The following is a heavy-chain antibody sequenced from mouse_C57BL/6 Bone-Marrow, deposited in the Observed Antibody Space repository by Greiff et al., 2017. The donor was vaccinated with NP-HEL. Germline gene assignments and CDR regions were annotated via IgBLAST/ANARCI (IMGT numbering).Heavy chain of an antibody. J-gene: IGHJ1*03. D-gene: IGHD1-1*01. CDR2: SRNKANDYTT. CDR3: ARDAGLRYRYFDV. Sequence: EVNVVESGGGLVQSGRSLRLSCATSGFTFSDFYMEWVRQAPGKGLEWIAASRNKANDYTTEYSASVKGRFIVSRDTSQSILYLQMNALRAEDTAIYYCARDAGLRYRYFDVWGTGTTVTVSS. CDR1: GFTFSDFY. V-gene: IGHV7-1*01.